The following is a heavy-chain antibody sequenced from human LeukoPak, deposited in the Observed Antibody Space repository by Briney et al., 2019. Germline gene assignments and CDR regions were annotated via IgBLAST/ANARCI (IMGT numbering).Heavy chain of an antibody. D-gene: IGHD2-15*01. V-gene: IGHV3-23*01. CDR3: ATGGYTTWFDP. J-gene: IGHJ5*02. CDR2: IRTNGRDT. CDR1: GFTFSSYS. Sequence: PGGSLRLSCAASGFTFSSYSMSCVRQSPGKGLEWVSNIRTNGRDTYYADAVKGRFTISRDNSKNTLYLEMNSLRAEDTAVYYCATGGYTTWFDPWGQGTLVTVSS.